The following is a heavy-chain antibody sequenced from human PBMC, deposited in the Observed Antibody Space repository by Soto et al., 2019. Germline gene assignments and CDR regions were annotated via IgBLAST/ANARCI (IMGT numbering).Heavy chain of an antibody. J-gene: IGHJ6*02. Sequence: SGPTLVNPTQTLTLTCTFSGFSLSTSGMCVSWIRQPPGKALEWLALIDWDDDKYYSTSLKTRLTISKDTSKNQVVLTMTNMDPVDTATYYCARIAAAHAHYGMDVWGQGTTVTVSS. D-gene: IGHD6-13*01. CDR2: IDWDDDK. V-gene: IGHV2-70*01. CDR1: GFSLSTSGMC. CDR3: ARIAAAHAHYGMDV.